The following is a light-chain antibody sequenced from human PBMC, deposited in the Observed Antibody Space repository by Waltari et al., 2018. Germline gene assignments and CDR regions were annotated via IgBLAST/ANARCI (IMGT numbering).Light chain of an antibody. V-gene: IGLV4-69*01. Sequence: QLVLTQSPSASASLGASVKLTCTLSSGHSSNIIAWLQQQPEKGPRDLMKVNSDGSHSKGDDIPDRFSGSSSGAERYLTLSSLQSEDEADYYCETGGHGTWVFGGGTKLTVL. CDR3: ETGGHGTWV. J-gene: IGLJ3*02. CDR1: SGHSSNI. CDR2: VNSDGSH.